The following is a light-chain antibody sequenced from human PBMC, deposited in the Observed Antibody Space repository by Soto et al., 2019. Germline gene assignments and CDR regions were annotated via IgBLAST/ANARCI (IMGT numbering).Light chain of an antibody. J-gene: IGKJ3*01. CDR1: QSVSSSL. Sequence: EIVLTQSPGTLSVSPGERASLSCRASQSVSSSLLAWYQQKPGQAPRVLIYGATSRATGIPDRFSGSVSGTDFTLTISRLEPEDFAVYYCQLYGDSLFTFGHGTKVDIK. CDR3: QLYGDSLFT. V-gene: IGKV3-20*01. CDR2: GAT.